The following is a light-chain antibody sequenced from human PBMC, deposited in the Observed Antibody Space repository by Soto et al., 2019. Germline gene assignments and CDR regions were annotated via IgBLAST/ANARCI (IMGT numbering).Light chain of an antibody. J-gene: IGLJ3*02. CDR2: DVS. CDR1: SSDVGAYNY. V-gene: IGLV2-8*01. Sequence: QSVLTQPPSASGSPGQSVTISCTGTSSDVGAYNYVSWYQQHPGKAPKLMIYDVSKRPSGVPYRFSGSKSGNAASLTVSGLQGEDEADYYCSSYAGSSWVFGGETKLTVL. CDR3: SSYAGSSWV.